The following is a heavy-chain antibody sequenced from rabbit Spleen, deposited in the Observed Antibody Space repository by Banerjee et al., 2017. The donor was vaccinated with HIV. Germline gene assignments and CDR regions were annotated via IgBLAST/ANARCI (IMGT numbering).Heavy chain of an antibody. CDR1: GFDFSRYY. Sequence: QEQLVESGGGLVQPGGSLKLSCKASGFDFSRYYVSWVRQAPGKGLEWIGYIDPVFGITYYANWVNGRFSISRENAQNTVLLQMTSLTAADTATYFCARDLVAVIGWNFNLWGQGTLVTVS. CDR3: ARDLVAVIGWNFNL. CDR2: IDPVFGIT. V-gene: IGHV1S47*01. J-gene: IGHJ4*01. D-gene: IGHD5-1*01.